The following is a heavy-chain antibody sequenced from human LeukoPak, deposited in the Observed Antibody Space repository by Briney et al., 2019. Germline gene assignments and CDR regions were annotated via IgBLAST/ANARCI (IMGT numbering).Heavy chain of an antibody. CDR1: GGSLSGYY. CDR3: ARSYYDSSGPYDV. Sequence: SETLSLTCAVYGGSLSGYYWSWIRQPPGKGLEWIGEINYSADANYNSSLKGRVTISVDTSKNQFSLKLTSVTAADTAVYYCARSYYDSSGPYDVWGEGTTVAVSS. V-gene: IGHV4-34*01. J-gene: IGHJ6*04. CDR2: INYSADA. D-gene: IGHD3-22*01.